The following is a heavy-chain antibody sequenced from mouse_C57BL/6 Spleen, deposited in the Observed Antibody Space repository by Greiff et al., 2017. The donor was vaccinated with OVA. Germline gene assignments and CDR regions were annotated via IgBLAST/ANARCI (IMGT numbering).Heavy chain of an antibody. CDR2: IWRGGST. V-gene: IGHV2-5*01. J-gene: IGHJ2*01. CDR1: GFSLTSYG. Sequence: QVQLQQSGPGLVQPSQSLSITCTVSGFSLTSYGVHWVRQSPGKGLEWLGVIWRGGSTDYNAAFMSRLSITKDNSKSQVFFKMNSLQADDTAIYYCAKNEDSSGYNFDYWGQGTTLTVSS. D-gene: IGHD3-2*02. CDR3: AKNEDSSGYNFDY.